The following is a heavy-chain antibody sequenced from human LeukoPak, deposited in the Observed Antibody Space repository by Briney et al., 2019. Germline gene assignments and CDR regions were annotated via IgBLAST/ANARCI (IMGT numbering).Heavy chain of an antibody. V-gene: IGHV3-11*04. D-gene: IGHD4-17*01. J-gene: IGHJ3*02. CDR3: AKEAGQDYGALDAFDI. CDR2: IGGSSTSI. CDR1: GFTFSDYY. Sequence: PGGSLRLSCAASGFTFSDYYMSWIRQAPGKGLEWVSSIGGSSTSIYHADSVKGRFTISRDNAKNSLYLQMNSLRAEDTAVYYCAKEAGQDYGALDAFDIWGQGTMVTVSS.